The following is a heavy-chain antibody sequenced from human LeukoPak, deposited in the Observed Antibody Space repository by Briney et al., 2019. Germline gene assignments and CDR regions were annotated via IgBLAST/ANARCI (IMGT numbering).Heavy chain of an antibody. Sequence: GEALKISCKGSGYSFTSYWIGWVRQMPGKGLEWMGISDPGDSGTRYSPSCQRQFTISSDKYVSTASLQWSSLKAPDTAMYYCARLTPSLRYFDWLSETGWFDPWGQGTLVTVSS. V-gene: IGHV5-51*01. CDR3: ARLTPSLRYFDWLSETGWFDP. CDR1: GYSFTSYW. D-gene: IGHD3-9*01. CDR2: SDPGDSGT. J-gene: IGHJ5*02.